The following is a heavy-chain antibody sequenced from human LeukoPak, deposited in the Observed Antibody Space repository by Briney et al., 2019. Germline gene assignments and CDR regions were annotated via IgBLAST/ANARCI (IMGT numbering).Heavy chain of an antibody. Sequence: PGGSLRLSCAASGFTFSSYWMSWVRQAPGKGLEWVSTISSSSSNIYYGDSVKGRFTISRDNAKNSLYLQMNSLRAEETAVYYCARAPGVAAPYYYYGMDVWGQGTTVTVSS. CDR2: ISSSSSNI. D-gene: IGHD3-10*01. CDR3: ARAPGVAAPYYYYGMDV. CDR1: GFTFSSYW. V-gene: IGHV3-21*01. J-gene: IGHJ6*02.